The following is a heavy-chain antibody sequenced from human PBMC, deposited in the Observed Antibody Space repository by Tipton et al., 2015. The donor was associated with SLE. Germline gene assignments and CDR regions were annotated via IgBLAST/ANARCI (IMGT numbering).Heavy chain of an antibody. CDR1: GGSFSAYF. J-gene: IGHJ4*02. D-gene: IGHD2-15*01. V-gene: IGHV4-34*01. CDR3: ARGGVVVRASLDY. Sequence: TLSLTCAVYGGSFSAYFWSWIRQSPGQGLEWIGEIHHRGNTNYNPSLKSRVTMSVDTSKNQFSLKLSSVTAADTAVYYCARGGVVVRASLDYWGQGTLVTVSS. CDR2: IHHRGNT.